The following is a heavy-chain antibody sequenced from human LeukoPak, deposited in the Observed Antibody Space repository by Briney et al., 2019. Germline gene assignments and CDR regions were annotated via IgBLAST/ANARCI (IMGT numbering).Heavy chain of an antibody. CDR2: IYSGGST. CDR3: ARVDSRTAQFDY. V-gene: IGHV3-66*01. D-gene: IGHD6-13*01. Sequence: PGGSLRLSCAVSGFNVSSNYLNWVRQAPGKGPEWVSVIYSGGSTYYAASVKGRFTISRDNSKNTLYLQMNSLRAEDTAVYHCARVDSRTAQFDYWGQGTLVTVSS. CDR1: GFNVSSNY. J-gene: IGHJ4*02.